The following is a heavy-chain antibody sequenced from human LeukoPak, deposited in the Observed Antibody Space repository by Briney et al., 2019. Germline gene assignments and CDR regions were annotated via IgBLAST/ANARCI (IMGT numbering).Heavy chain of an antibody. CDR1: GFTFSSYG. CDR2: ISYDRSNK. V-gene: IGHV3-30*03. J-gene: IGHJ3*02. Sequence: PGGSLRLSCAASGFTFSSYGMHWVRQAPGKGLEWVAVISYDRSNKYYADSVKGRFTISRDNSNNTLYLQMNSLRAEDTAVYYCARSSGIVVVIMEWGSAFDIWGQGTMVTVSS. D-gene: IGHD3-22*01. CDR3: ARSSGIVVVIMEWGSAFDI.